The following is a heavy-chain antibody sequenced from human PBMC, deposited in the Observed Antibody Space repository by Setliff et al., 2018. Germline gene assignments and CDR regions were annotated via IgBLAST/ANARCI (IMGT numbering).Heavy chain of an antibody. Sequence: ASVKVSCKASGYTFTGYYMHWVRQAPGQGLEWMGWINPNSGGTNYAQKFQGRVAMTRDTSISTAYMELSRLRSDDTAVYYCARELVIIATWGNSAMGEAFDIWGQGTMVTVSS. CDR3: ARELVIIATWGNSAMGEAFDI. D-gene: IGHD3-16*01. CDR2: INPNSGGT. CDR1: GYTFTGYY. J-gene: IGHJ3*02. V-gene: IGHV1-2*02.